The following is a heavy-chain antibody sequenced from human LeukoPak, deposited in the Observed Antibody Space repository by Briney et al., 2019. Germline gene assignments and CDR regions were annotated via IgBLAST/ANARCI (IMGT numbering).Heavy chain of an antibody. J-gene: IGHJ4*02. Sequence: SETLSLTCEVNGGSFNGYHWTWIRQSPGKGLEGIGEINDSGSPIYSPSLRRRLTISVDTSKNQFSVTLTSVTVADTAVYYCARGPHQHWPLGQFWGQGSLVTVSS. V-gene: IGHV4-34*01. D-gene: IGHD2-2*01. CDR1: GGSFNGYH. CDR2: INDSGSP. CDR3: ARGPHQHWPLGQF.